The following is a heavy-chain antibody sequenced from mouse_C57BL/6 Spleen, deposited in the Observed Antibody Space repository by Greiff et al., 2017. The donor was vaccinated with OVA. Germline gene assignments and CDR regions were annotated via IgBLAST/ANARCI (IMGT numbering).Heavy chain of an antibody. V-gene: IGHV1-26*01. CDR2: LNPNNGGT. J-gene: IGHJ2*01. Sequence: VQLQQSGPELVKPGASVKISCKASGYTFTDYYMHWVKQSPGQSLEWIGDLNPNNGGTSYNQKFKGKATLTVDKSSSTAYMQLRSLTSEDSAVYYCSRLFITADYSDYWGQGTTLTVSS. CDR3: SRLFITADYSDY. CDR1: GYTFTDYY. D-gene: IGHD1-1*01.